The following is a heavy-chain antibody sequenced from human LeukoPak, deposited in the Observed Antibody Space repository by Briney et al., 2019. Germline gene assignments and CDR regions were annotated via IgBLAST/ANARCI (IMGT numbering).Heavy chain of an antibody. CDR2: IYYGASA. CDR3: ARGYSGYDKKDYYHYYYMDV. D-gene: IGHD5-12*01. CDR1: GGSINRGGHY. Sequence: PSQTLSLTCTVSGGSINRGGHYWTWIRQPPGKGLEWIGYIYYGASAYYNPSLKSRITISADRPKTQFSLKLTSVTAADTAVYYCARGYSGYDKKDYYHYYYMDVWGKGTAVTVSS. J-gene: IGHJ6*03. V-gene: IGHV4-30-2*01.